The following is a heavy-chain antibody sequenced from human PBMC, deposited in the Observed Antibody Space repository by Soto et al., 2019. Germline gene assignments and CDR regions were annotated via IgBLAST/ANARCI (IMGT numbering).Heavy chain of an antibody. J-gene: IGHJ5*02. Sequence: SETLSLTCAVSGGSISSGGYSWSWIRQPPGKGLEWIGYIYHSGSTYYNPSLKSRVTISVDRSKNQFSLKLSSVTAADTAVYYCGAVAGLPWDPSGQGTLVTVSS. D-gene: IGHD6-19*01. V-gene: IGHV4-30-2*01. CDR1: GGSISSGGYS. CDR3: GAVAGLPWDP. CDR2: IYHSGST.